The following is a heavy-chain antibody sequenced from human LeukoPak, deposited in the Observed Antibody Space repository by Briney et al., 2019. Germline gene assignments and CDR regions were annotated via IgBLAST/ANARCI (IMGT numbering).Heavy chain of an antibody. J-gene: IGHJ4*02. D-gene: IGHD1-20*01. V-gene: IGHV1-2*06. CDR3: AREGINWNYFDY. Sequence: ASVKVSCKASGYTFTCYYMHWVRQAPGQGLEWMGRINPNSGGTNYAQKFQGRVTMIRDTSISTAYMELSRLRSDDTAVYYCAREGINWNYFDYWGQGTLVTVSS. CDR1: GYTFTCYY. CDR2: INPNSGGT.